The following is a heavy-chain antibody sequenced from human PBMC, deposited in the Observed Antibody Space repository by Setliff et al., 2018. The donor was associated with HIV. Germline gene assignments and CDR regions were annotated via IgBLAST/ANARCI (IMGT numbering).Heavy chain of an antibody. Sequence: ASVKVSCKASGYTFTTYALHWVRQAPGQRLEWMGWINAGNGNAKYSQKFQGRVTITRDTSKNQFSLKLSSVTAADTAVYYCARGATREFIVGATIFHYWGQGTLVTVSS. CDR1: GYTFTTYA. J-gene: IGHJ4*02. CDR2: INAGNGNA. D-gene: IGHD1-26*01. CDR3: ARGATREFIVGATIFHY. V-gene: IGHV1-3*01.